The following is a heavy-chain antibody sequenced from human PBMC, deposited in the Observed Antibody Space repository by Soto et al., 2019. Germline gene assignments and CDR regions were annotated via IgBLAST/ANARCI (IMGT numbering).Heavy chain of an antibody. Sequence: PSETLALTCTVSGGSISSYYWSWIRQPPGKGLEWIGYIYYSGSTNYNPSLKSRVTISVDTSKNQFSLKLSSVTAADTAVYYCARGPGLIAARPITFDYWGQGTLVTVSS. CDR1: GGSISSYY. J-gene: IGHJ4*02. D-gene: IGHD6-6*01. V-gene: IGHV4-59*01. CDR2: IYYSGST. CDR3: ARGPGLIAARPITFDY.